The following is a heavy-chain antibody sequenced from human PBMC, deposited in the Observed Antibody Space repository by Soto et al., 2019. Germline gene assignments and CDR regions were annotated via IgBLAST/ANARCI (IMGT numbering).Heavy chain of an antibody. J-gene: IGHJ6*02. CDR3: AKASYGMDV. CDR2: IKSDGSST. V-gene: IGHV3-74*01. Sequence: EVQLVESGGGLVQPGGSLRLSCADSGFTFSSYWMHWVRQVPGKGLVWVSHIKSDGSSTSYADFVKGRFTISRDNAKNTLYLQMNSLRAEDTALYYCAKASYGMDVWGQGTTVTVSS. CDR1: GFTFSSYW.